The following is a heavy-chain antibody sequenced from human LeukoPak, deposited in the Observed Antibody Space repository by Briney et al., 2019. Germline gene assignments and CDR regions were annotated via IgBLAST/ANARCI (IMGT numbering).Heavy chain of an antibody. CDR1: GFTFSSYA. CDR2: ISGSGGST. D-gene: IGHD6-13*01. V-gene: IGHV3-23*01. CDR3: AKDKYSSSWYEYYYYYGMDV. J-gene: IGHJ6*02. Sequence: GGSLRLSCAASGFTFSSYAMNWVRQAPGKGLEWVSAISGSGGSTYYADSVKGRFTISRDNSNNMLFLHMDSLRAEDTAVYYCAKDKYSSSWYEYYYYYGMDVWGQGTTVTVSS.